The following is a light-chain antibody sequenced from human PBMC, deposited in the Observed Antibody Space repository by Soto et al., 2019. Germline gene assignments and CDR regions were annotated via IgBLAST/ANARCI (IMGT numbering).Light chain of an antibody. CDR3: QQFNNN. J-gene: IGKJ4*01. V-gene: IGKV1-5*03. Sequence: DIQMTQSPSTLSASVGDRVTITCRASQSISNWLAWYQQKPGKAPKLLIYRASTLESGVPSRFSGSGSGTEFTLTISSLQPDDAATYYCQQFNNNFGGGTKVEIK. CDR1: QSISNW. CDR2: RAS.